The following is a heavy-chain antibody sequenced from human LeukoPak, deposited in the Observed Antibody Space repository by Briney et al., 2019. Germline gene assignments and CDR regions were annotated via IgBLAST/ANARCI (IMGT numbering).Heavy chain of an antibody. V-gene: IGHV4-30-2*01. J-gene: IGHJ4*02. D-gene: IGHD6-25*01. Sequence: SQTLSLTCAVSGGSISSGGYSWSWIRQPPGKGLEWIGEINHSGSTNYNPSLKSRVTISVDTSKNQFSLKLSSVTAADTAVYYCAIQTANSSEDYWGQGTLVTVSS. CDR1: GGSISSGGYS. CDR2: INHSGST. CDR3: AIQTANSSEDY.